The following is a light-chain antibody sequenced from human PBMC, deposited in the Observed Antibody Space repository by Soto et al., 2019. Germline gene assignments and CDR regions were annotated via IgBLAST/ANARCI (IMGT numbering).Light chain of an antibody. CDR1: QSVSSN. CDR2: GAS. J-gene: IGKJ1*01. V-gene: IGKV3-15*01. CDR3: QQYTGYSQWT. Sequence: IVMTQSPATLSVSPGESATLSCRASQSVSSNLAWYQQKPGQAPSLLIYGASSRATGIPARFSGSGSGTEFTLTISSLQSEDFAVYYCQQYTGYSQWTFGPGTKVEIK.